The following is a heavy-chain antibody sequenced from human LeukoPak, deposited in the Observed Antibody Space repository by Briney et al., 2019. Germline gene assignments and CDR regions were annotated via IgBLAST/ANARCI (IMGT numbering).Heavy chain of an antibody. D-gene: IGHD2-8*01. CDR1: GGSISSGDYH. CDR3: ARDQSMLSYYYGMDV. J-gene: IGHJ6*02. Sequence: SETLSLTCTVSGGSISSGDYHWSWIRQPPGRGLEWIGYIYYSGSTYYNPSLKSRLTMSLHTSKNQFSLKLSSVTAADTAVYYCARDQSMLSYYYGMDVWGQGTTVTVSS. CDR2: IYYSGST. V-gene: IGHV4-30-4*01.